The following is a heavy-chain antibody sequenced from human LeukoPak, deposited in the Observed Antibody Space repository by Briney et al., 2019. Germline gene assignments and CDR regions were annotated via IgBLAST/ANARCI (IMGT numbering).Heavy chain of an antibody. V-gene: IGHV1-69*13. D-gene: IGHD2-2*03. Sequence: ASVKVSFKASGGTFSSYAISWVRQAPGQGLEWMGGIIPIFGTANYAQKFQGRVTITADESTSTAYMELSSLRSEDTAVYYCARGFGYCSSTSCYATIDWFDPWGQGTLVTVSS. CDR1: GGTFSSYA. CDR2: IIPIFGTA. CDR3: ARGFGYCSSTSCYATIDWFDP. J-gene: IGHJ5*02.